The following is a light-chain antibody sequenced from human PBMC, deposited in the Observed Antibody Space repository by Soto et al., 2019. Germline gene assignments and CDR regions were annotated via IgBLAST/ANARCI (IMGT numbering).Light chain of an antibody. CDR3: AAWDDSLNGSYV. CDR2: EVS. J-gene: IGLJ1*01. V-gene: IGLV2-18*01. Sequence: QSVLTQPPSVSGSPGQSVTISCTGTSSDVGSYNRVSWYQQSPGTAPKLMIYEVSNRPSGVPDRFSGSKSGTSASLAISGLQSEDEADYYCAAWDDSLNGSYVFGTGTKVTVL. CDR1: SSDVGSYNR.